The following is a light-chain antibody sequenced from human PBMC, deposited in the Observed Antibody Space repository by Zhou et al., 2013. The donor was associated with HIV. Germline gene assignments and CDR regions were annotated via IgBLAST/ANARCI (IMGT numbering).Light chain of an antibody. CDR2: EVN. CDR1: SSDVGGYNY. Sequence: QSALTQPPSASGTPGQSVTISCTGTSSDVGGYNYVAWYQQHPGKVPKIIIYEVNKRPSGVPERFSGSKSGNTASLTVSGLQADDEADYYCSSYAGSNTFXFGTGTKLTVL. V-gene: IGLV2-8*01. CDR3: SSYAGSNTFX. J-gene: IGLJ1*01.